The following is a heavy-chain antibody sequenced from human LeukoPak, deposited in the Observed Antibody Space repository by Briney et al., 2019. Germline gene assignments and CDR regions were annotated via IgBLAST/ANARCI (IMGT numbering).Heavy chain of an antibody. Sequence: SETLSLTCAVYGGSFSGYYWSWIRQPPGKGLEWIGEINHSGSTNYNPSLKSRVTISVDTSKSQFSLKLSSVTAADTAVYYCARATTRWLAKYYFDYWGQGTLVTVSS. V-gene: IGHV4-34*01. CDR1: GGSFSGYY. J-gene: IGHJ4*02. D-gene: IGHD6-19*01. CDR3: ARATTRWLAKYYFDY. CDR2: INHSGST.